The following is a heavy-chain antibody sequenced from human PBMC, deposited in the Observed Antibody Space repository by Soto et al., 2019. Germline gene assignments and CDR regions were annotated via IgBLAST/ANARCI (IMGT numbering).Heavy chain of an antibody. CDR3: ASVCASRITMVRVVIIIYYYCMDV. CDR1: GFTFSSYA. Sequence: QVQLVESGGGVVQPGRSLRLSCAASGFTFSSYAMHWVRQAPGKGLEWVAVISYDGSNKYYADSVKGRFTISRDNSKNSLYLQMSSLRAEDTVVYYCASVCASRITMVRVVIIIYYYCMDVLGQGTTVTVFS. V-gene: IGHV3-30-3*01. J-gene: IGHJ6*02. D-gene: IGHD3-10*01. CDR2: ISYDGSNK.